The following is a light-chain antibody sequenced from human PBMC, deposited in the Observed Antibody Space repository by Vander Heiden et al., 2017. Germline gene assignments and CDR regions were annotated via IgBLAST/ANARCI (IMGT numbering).Light chain of an antibody. V-gene: IGKV1-39*01. Sequence: DIQMTQSPYSLSASVGDRVTITCRASQSISNYLNWYQQKPGKAPKLLIYAASSLQSGVPSRFSGSGSGTDFTLTISSLQPEDFATYYCQQSYSTPQLTFGGGTKVEIK. CDR1: QSISNY. CDR3: QQSYSTPQLT. J-gene: IGKJ4*01. CDR2: AAS.